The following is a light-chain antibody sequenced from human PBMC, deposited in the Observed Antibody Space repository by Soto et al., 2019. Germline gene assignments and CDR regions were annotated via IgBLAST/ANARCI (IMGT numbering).Light chain of an antibody. Sequence: EIVLTQSPGTLSLSPGERATLSCRASESVRGGFLAWYQQKPGQAPRLLLFGVSSRAAGIPDGFSGGGSGTDFTLTISRLEPEDFAVYFCQHYDSSPYIFGPGTKVDIK. CDR1: ESVRGGF. CDR3: QHYDSSPYI. CDR2: GVS. V-gene: IGKV3-20*01. J-gene: IGKJ3*01.